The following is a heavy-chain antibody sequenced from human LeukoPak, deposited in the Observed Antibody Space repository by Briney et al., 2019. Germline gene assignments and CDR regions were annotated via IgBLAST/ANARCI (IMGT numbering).Heavy chain of an antibody. CDR2: INSDGSWT. V-gene: IGHV3-74*01. CDR1: GFTVSSNY. D-gene: IGHD2/OR15-2a*01. J-gene: IGHJ4*02. Sequence: GGSLRLSCAASGFTVSSNYMSWVRQAPGKGLVWVSHINSDGSWTSYEDSVKGRFTISKDNAKNTVYLQMNSLRAEDTAVYYCVSFYETYWGRGTLVTVSS. CDR3: VSFYETY.